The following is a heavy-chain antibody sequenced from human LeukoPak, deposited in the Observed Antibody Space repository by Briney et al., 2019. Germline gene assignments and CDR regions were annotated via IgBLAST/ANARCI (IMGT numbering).Heavy chain of an antibody. J-gene: IGHJ6*02. CDR2: MNPNSGNT. CDR3: ARARSIAAAGTRRLYYYYGMDV. D-gene: IGHD6-13*01. V-gene: IGHV1-8*01. CDR1: GYTFTSYD. Sequence: ASVKVSCKASGYTFTSYDINWVRQATGQGREWMGWMNPNSGNTGYAQKFQGRVTMTRNTSISTAYMELSSLRSEDTAVYYCARARSIAAAGTRRLYYYYGMDVWGQGTTVTVSS.